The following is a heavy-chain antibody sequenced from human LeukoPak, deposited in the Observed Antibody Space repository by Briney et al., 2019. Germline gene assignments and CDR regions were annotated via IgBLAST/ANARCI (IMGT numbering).Heavy chain of an antibody. CDR1: GFIVSSNY. CDR3: AKEKKYYYDGSGYPGYDY. V-gene: IGHV3-53*05. Sequence: GGSLRLSCAASGFIVSSNYMSWVRQAPGKGLEWVSVIYSGGSTYYADSVKGRFTISRDNSKNTLYLQMNSLRAEDTAVYYCAKEKKYYYDGSGYPGYDYWGQGTLVTVSS. CDR2: IYSGGST. J-gene: IGHJ4*02. D-gene: IGHD3-22*01.